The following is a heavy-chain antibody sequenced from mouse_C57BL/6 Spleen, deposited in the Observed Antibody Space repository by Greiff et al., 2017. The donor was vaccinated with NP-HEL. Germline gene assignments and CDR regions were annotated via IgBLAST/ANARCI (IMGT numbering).Heavy chain of an antibody. CDR2: IWSGGST. CDR1: GFSLTSYG. D-gene: IGHD1-1*02. V-gene: IGHV2-4*01. J-gene: IGHJ4*01. CDR3: ARKLDMAYCCAIDV. Sequence: VQLVESGPGLVQPSQSLSITCTVSGFSLTSYGVHWVRQPPGKGLEWLGVIWSGGSTDYNAAFISRLSISKDNSKSQVFFKMNSLQADDTAIYYCARKLDMAYCCAIDVWGPGTTVTVSS.